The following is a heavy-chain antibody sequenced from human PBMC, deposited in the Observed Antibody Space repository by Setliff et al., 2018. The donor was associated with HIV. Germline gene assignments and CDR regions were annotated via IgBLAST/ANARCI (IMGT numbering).Heavy chain of an antibody. J-gene: IGHJ3*02. D-gene: IGHD6-19*01. CDR3: AREGATTAGFDI. CDR2: INYDRITT. Sequence: PGGSLRLSCGASGFTFTNYWMHWIRQVPGKGLVWVSRINYDRITTSYADSVQGRFTISRDNAKNTVYLQMNSLRVDDTAIYYCAREGATTAGFDIWGHGTTVTVSS. CDR1: GFTFTNYW. V-gene: IGHV3-74*01.